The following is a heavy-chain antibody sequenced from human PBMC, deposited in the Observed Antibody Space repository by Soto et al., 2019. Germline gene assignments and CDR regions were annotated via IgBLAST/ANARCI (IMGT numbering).Heavy chain of an antibody. CDR3: VRAEGIAAAGSSQGVL. CDR2: ISFEGSYK. D-gene: IGHD6-13*01. V-gene: IGHV3-30*04. Sequence: PGGSLILSCEASGFAIRSNAIHWVRQAPGKGLEWVAVISFEGSYKYYADSVKGRFTVSRDNSKNTVSLQMDSLTGEDSALYYCVRAEGIAAAGSSQGVLWGQGTLVTVS. CDR1: GFAIRSNA. J-gene: IGHJ4*02.